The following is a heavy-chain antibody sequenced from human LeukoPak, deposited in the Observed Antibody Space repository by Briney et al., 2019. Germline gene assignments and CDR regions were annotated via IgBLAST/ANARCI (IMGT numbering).Heavy chain of an antibody. V-gene: IGHV4-34*01. J-gene: IGHJ3*02. Sequence: SETLSLTCAVYGGSFSGYYWSWIRQPPGKGLEWIGEINHSGSTNYNPSLKSRVTISVDTSKNQFSLKLSSVTAADTAVYYCAREGRVAVARRYAFDIWGQGTMVTVSS. D-gene: IGHD6-19*01. CDR1: GGSFSGYY. CDR3: AREGRVAVARRYAFDI. CDR2: INHSGST.